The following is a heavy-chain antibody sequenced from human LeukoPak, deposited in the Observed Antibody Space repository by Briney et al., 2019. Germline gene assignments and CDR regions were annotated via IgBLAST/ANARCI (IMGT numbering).Heavy chain of an antibody. CDR2: INHSGST. V-gene: IGHV4-34*01. Sequence: SETLSLTCAVYGGSFSGYYWSWIRQPPGKGLEWIGEINHSGSTNYNPSLKSRVTISVDTSKNQFSLKLSSVTAADTAMYYCAREWDAFDIWGQGTMVTVSS. D-gene: IGHD1-26*01. J-gene: IGHJ3*02. CDR1: GGSFSGYY. CDR3: AREWDAFDI.